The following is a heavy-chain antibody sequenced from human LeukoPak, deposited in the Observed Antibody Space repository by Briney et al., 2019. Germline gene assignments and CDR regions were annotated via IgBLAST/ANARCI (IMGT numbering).Heavy chain of an antibody. CDR1: GCTFSSYA. CDR3: ARERMGDTLFDY. D-gene: IGHD2-21*02. J-gene: IGHJ4*02. Sequence: SGKVSCKASGCTFSSYAISWVRQAPGQGLEWMGRIIPILGIANYAQKFQGRVTITADKSTSTAYMELSSLRSEDTAVYYCARERMGDTLFDYWGQGTLVTVSS. CDR2: IIPILGIA. V-gene: IGHV1-69*04.